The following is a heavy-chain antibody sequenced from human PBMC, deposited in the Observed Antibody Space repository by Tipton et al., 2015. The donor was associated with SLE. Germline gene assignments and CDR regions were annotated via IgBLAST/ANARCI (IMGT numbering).Heavy chain of an antibody. CDR1: GGSFSGYY. V-gene: IGHV4-34*01. CDR2: INHSGST. J-gene: IGHJ6*03. CDR3: ARVPFYYFYYMDV. Sequence: TLSLTCAVYGGSFSGYYWSWIRQPPGKGLEWIGEINHSGSTNYNPSLKSRVTISVDTSKNQFSLKLSSVTAADTAVYYCARVPFYYFYYMDVWGKGTTVTVSS.